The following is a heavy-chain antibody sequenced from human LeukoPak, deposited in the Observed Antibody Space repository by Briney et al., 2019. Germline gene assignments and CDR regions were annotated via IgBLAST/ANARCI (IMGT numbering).Heavy chain of an antibody. CDR3: ARVTAAGTWAFDI. CDR2: MNPNSGNT. Sequence: GSVKVSCKASGATFTINDINWVRQATGQGLEWMGWMNPNSGNTGYAQKFQGRVTMTRNTSISTSYMELTNLRSEDTAVYYCARVTAAGTWAFDIWGQGTTVTVSS. V-gene: IGHV1-8*01. J-gene: IGHJ3*02. CDR1: GATFTIND. D-gene: IGHD6-13*01.